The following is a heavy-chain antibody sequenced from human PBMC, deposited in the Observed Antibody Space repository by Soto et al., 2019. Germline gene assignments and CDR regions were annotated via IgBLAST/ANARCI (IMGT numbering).Heavy chain of an antibody. Sequence: SETLSLTCTVSGGSISSGGYYWSWIRQHPGKGLEWIGYIYYSGSTYYNPSLKSRVTISVDTSKNQFSLKLSSVTAADTAVYFCAREDDGGDSLDVWGQGTTVTVSS. V-gene: IGHV4-31*03. CDR3: AREDDGGDSLDV. CDR1: GGSISSGGYY. J-gene: IGHJ6*02. D-gene: IGHD2-21*02. CDR2: IYYSGST.